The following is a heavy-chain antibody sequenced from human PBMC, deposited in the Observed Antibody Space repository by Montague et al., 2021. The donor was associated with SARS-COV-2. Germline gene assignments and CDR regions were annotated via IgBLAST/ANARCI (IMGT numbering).Heavy chain of an antibody. CDR3: ARSLFSSGSF. J-gene: IGHJ4*02. CDR2: IKPDGSGQ. CDR1: GFTFSNYW. V-gene: IGHV3-7*01. D-gene: IGHD3-10*01. Sequence: SLRLSCAASGFTFSNYWMNWARQAPGKGLEWVASIKPDGSGQNYVDSVKGRFTISRDNAKKSLYLQMNSLRVDDTAVYYCARSLFSSGSFGGQGTLVTVSS.